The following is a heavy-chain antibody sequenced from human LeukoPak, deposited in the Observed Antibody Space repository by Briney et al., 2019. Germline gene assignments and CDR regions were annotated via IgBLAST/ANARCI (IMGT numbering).Heavy chain of an antibody. Sequence: PSETLSLTCIVSGGSISTYYWSWIRQPPGKGLEWIGEINHSGSTNYNPSLKSRVTISVDTSKNQFSLKLSSVTAADTAVYYCARYPITNSGSRSGFVDYWGQGTLVTVSS. J-gene: IGHJ4*02. CDR1: GGSISTYY. CDR2: INHSGST. D-gene: IGHD1-26*01. CDR3: ARYPITNSGSRSGFVDY. V-gene: IGHV4-34*01.